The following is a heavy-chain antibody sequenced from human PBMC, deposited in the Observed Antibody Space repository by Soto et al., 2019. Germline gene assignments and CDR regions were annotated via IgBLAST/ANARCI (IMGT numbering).Heavy chain of an antibody. CDR2: IKQDGSEK. CDR3: ARGVGIAKYSSGWPIDY. V-gene: IGHV3-7*03. J-gene: IGHJ4*02. Sequence: QPGGSLRLSCAASGFTFSSYWMSWVRQAPGKGLEWVANIKQDGSEKYYVDSVKGRFTISRDNAKNSLYLQMNSLRAEDTAVYYCARGVGIAKYSSGWPIDYWGQGTLVTVSS. CDR1: GFTFSSYW. D-gene: IGHD6-19*01.